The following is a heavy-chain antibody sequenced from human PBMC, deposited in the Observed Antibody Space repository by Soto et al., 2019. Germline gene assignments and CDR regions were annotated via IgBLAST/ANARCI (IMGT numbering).Heavy chain of an antibody. Sequence: QVQLQESGPGLVKPSQTLSLTCTVSGGSISSGGYYWSWIRQHPGKGLEWIGYIYYSGSTYYNPSLSSRVTISVDTSKDQFSLKLSAVTAADTAVYYCARTLVKAQYYDILTGLYYFDYWGQGTLVTVSS. CDR2: IYYSGST. CDR3: ARTLVKAQYYDILTGLYYFDY. D-gene: IGHD3-9*01. V-gene: IGHV4-31*03. J-gene: IGHJ4*02. CDR1: GGSISSGGYY.